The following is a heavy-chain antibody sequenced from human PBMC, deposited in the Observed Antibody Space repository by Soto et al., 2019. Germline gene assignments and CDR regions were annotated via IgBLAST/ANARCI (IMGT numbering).Heavy chain of an antibody. CDR1: GFTFSSYA. Sequence: EVQLLESGGGLVQPGGSLRLSCAASGFTFSSYAMSWVRQAPGKGLECVSGISGSGGTTYYAASVKGRFTLSSDSSNNTLYLQMNSLRAEDTAVDDCARRPYDNSAYFYDYWGQGTVVTVSS. V-gene: IGHV3-23*01. CDR2: ISGSGGTT. J-gene: IGHJ4*02. CDR3: ARRPYDNSAYFYDY. D-gene: IGHD3-22*01.